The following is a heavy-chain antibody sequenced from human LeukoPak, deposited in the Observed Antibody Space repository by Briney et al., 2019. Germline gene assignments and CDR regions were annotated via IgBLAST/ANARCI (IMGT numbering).Heavy chain of an antibody. Sequence: GGSLRLSCAASEFTFSTYAMSWVRQPPGKGLEWVSVISVSGGSTYYADSVKGRFTISRDSSKNTLYLQMNSLRAEDTAVYYCAKDLATMIVALAAFDIWGQGTMVTVSS. J-gene: IGHJ3*02. CDR2: ISVSGGST. V-gene: IGHV3-23*01. CDR1: EFTFSTYA. CDR3: AKDLATMIVALAAFDI. D-gene: IGHD3-22*01.